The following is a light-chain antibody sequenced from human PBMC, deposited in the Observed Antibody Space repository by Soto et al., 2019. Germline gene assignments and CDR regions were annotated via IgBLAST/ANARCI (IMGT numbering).Light chain of an antibody. CDR1: QNVFNN. CDR2: GAS. Sequence: EIVVTQSPVTLSVSPGETATLSCRASQNVFNNLAWYQVKPGQAPRLLIYGASTRATGIPVRFSGSGSGTDFTLTIHSLQSEDFAVYYYQQYNQWLTFGGGTKVEIK. CDR3: QQYNQWLT. V-gene: IGKV3-15*01. J-gene: IGKJ4*01.